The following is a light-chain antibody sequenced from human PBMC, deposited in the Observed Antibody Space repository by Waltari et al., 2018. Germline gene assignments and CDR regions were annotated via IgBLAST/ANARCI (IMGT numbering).Light chain of an antibody. CDR3: QQYNSKPYT. CDR2: KAS. V-gene: IGKV1-5*03. J-gene: IGKJ2*01. Sequence: VGDRVTITCRASQRISSWLAWYQQKPGKAPKLLIYKASSLESGVPSRFSGSGSGTEFTLTISSLQPDDFATYNCQQYNSKPYTFGQGTKLEIK. CDR1: QRISSW.